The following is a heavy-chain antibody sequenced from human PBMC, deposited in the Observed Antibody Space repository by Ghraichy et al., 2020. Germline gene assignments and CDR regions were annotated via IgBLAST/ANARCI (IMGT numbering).Heavy chain of an antibody. V-gene: IGHV1-46*03. Sequence: ASVKVSCKASGYTFTSYCLHWVRQAPGQGLAWMGIINSNGGSTGYAQKFQGRVTMTRDTSTSTVYMELSSLRSEDTAVYYCARSRCSSGWRRTDYFDYWGQGTLVTVSS. J-gene: IGHJ4*02. CDR1: GYTFTSYC. CDR2: INSNGGST. CDR3: ARSRCSSGWRRTDYFDY. D-gene: IGHD6-19*01.